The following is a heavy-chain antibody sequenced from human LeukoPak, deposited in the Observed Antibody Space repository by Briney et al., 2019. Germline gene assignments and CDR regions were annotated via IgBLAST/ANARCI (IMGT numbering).Heavy chain of an antibody. CDR3: ARWGRSAAGNRFQH. CDR1: GFTFSSYA. CDR2: IYSGGST. J-gene: IGHJ1*01. V-gene: IGHV3-53*01. D-gene: IGHD6-13*01. Sequence: PGGSLRLSCAASGFTFSSYAMSWVRQAPGKGLEWVSVIYSGGSTYYADSVKGRFTISRDNSKNTLYLQMNSLRAEDTAVYYCARWGRSAAGNRFQHWGQGTLVTVSS.